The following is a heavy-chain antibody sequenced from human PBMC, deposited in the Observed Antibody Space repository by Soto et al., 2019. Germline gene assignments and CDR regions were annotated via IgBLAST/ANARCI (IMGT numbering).Heavy chain of an antibody. CDR1: GDSVSSTSAG. Sequence: QTLSLTCAITGDSVSSTSAGWSLVRQSPSRGLEWLGRTYYRSKWYYEYAVSVRGRITINPDTSKNQYSLQLNSVTPEDTAVYFCARGEQYSGRIFDYWGQGTLVTVSS. CDR3: ARGEQYSGRIFDY. J-gene: IGHJ4*01. V-gene: IGHV6-1*01. D-gene: IGHD1-26*01. CDR2: TYYRSKWYY.